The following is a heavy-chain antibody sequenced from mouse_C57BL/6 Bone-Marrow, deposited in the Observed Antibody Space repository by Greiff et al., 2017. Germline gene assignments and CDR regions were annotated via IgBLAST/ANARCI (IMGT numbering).Heavy chain of an antibody. CDR3: ACFLDRGRDY. Sequence: EVKLMESGGGLVQPGGSLKLSCAASGFTFSDYYMYWVRQTPEKRLEWVAYISNGGGSTYYPDTVQGRFTISRDNAKNTLYLQMSRLNAEDTAMYYCACFLDRGRDYWGRGTSVTVSS. CDR1: GFTFSDYY. D-gene: IGHD3-3*01. V-gene: IGHV5-12*01. CDR2: ISNGGGST. J-gene: IGHJ4*01.